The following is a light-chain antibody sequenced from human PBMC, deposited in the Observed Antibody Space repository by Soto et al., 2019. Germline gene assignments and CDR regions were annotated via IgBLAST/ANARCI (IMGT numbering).Light chain of an antibody. J-gene: IGKJ2*01. V-gene: IGKV3-20*01. CDR1: QTVSTNF. CDR2: GAS. CDR3: QQFGTSPRYT. Sequence: EIVLTQSPGTLSLSPGERATLSCRASQTVSTNFLAWYQQKNGQAPGLLIHGASARATGTPDRFSGSGSGTDFTLTISRLEPEDFAVYYCQQFGTSPRYTFGQGTKVEMK.